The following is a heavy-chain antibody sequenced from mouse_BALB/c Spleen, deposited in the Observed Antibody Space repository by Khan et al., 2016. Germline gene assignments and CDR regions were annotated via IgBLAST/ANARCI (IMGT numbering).Heavy chain of an antibody. J-gene: IGHJ3*01. CDR1: GYSITSGYY. CDR3: ARGAYYDNYWFAY. V-gene: IGHV3-6*02. CDR2: ISYDGSN. D-gene: IGHD2-10*01. Sequence: EVQLQESGPGLVKPSQSLSLTCSVTGYSITSGYYWNWIRQFPGNKLEWMGYISYDGSNNYNPSLKNRISITRDTSKNQFFLKLNSVTTEDTATYYCARGAYYDNYWFAYWGQGTLVTVSA.